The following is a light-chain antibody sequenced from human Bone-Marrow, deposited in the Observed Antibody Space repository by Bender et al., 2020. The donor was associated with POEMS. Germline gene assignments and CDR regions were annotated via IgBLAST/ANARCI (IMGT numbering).Light chain of an antibody. Sequence: SYVLTQQPSVSVAPGQTARITCGGNNIGGESVHWYQQKPGQAPVLVVYDDSDRPSGVPDRFSGSKSGTSASLAISGLRSEDEAIYFCVAWDASLNGWVFGGGTKLTVL. V-gene: IGLV3-21*02. CDR2: DDS. CDR1: NIGGES. J-gene: IGLJ3*02. CDR3: VAWDASLNGWV.